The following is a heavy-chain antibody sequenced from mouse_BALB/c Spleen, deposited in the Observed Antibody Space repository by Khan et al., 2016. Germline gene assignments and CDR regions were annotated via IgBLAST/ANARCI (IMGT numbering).Heavy chain of an antibody. D-gene: IGHD1-2*01. CDR2: IYPGSGNT. J-gene: IGHJ3*01. Sequence: QVQLQQSGAELARPGASVKLSCKASGYTFTDYYINWVKQRTGQGLEWIGEIYPGSGNTYYNEKFKGKATLTADKSSSTAYMQLSSLTSEDSAVDFCARSYYGYPFAYWGQGTLVTVSA. V-gene: IGHV1-77*01. CDR3: ARSYYGYPFAY. CDR1: GYTFTDYY.